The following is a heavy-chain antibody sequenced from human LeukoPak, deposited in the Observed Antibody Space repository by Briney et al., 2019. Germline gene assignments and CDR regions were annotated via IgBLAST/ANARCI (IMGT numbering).Heavy chain of an antibody. Sequence: PSETLSLTCTVSGYSISSGYYWGWIRQPPGKGLEWIGSIYHSGITNYNPSLKSRVTISVDTSKNQFSLKLSSVTAADTAVYYCARVSGYCSGGACYSRRHFDHWGQGTLVTVSS. CDR2: IYHSGIT. D-gene: IGHD2-15*01. J-gene: IGHJ4*02. CDR1: GYSISSGYY. V-gene: IGHV4-38-2*02. CDR3: ARVSGYCSGGACYSRRHFDH.